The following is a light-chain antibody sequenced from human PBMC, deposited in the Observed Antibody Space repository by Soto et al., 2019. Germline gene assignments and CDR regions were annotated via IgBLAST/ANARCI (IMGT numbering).Light chain of an antibody. CDR2: GAS. J-gene: IGKJ2*01. CDR3: QRYDNWLRVYT. V-gene: IGKV3-15*01. Sequence: EIVMTQSPATLSVSPGERATLSCRASQSVSSNLAWYQQKPGQPPRLLIYGASTRATGIPARFSGSGSGTEFTLTINSLQSEDFAVYYCQRYDNWLRVYTFGQGTKLEIK. CDR1: QSVSSN.